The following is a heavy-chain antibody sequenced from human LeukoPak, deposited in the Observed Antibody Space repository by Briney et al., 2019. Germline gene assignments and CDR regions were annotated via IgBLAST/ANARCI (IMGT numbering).Heavy chain of an antibody. V-gene: IGHV4-59*08. Sequence: SETLSLTCTVSGGSISSYYWSWIRQPPGKGLEWIGYIYYSGSTNYNPSLKSRVTISADTSKNQFSLKLSSVTAADTAVYYCARHGYSGYDYWFDPWGQGTLVTVSS. J-gene: IGHJ5*02. CDR2: IYYSGST. D-gene: IGHD5-12*01. CDR1: GGSISSYY. CDR3: ARHGYSGYDYWFDP.